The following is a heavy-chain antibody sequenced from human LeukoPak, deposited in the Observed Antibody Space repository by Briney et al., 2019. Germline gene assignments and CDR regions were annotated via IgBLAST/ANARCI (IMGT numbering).Heavy chain of an antibody. D-gene: IGHD6-19*01. CDR1: GGSISSHY. V-gene: IGHV4-59*11. Sequence: SETLSLTCTVSGGSISSHYWSWIRQPPGKGLEWIGYIYYSGSTNYNPSLKSRVTISVDTSKNQFSLKLSSVTAADTAVYYCARDRLAVAGEYWFDPWGQGTLVTVSS. J-gene: IGHJ5*02. CDR3: ARDRLAVAGEYWFDP. CDR2: IYYSGST.